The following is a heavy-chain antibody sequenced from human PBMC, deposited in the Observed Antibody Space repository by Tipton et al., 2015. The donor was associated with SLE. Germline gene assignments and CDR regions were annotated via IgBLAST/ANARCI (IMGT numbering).Heavy chain of an antibody. J-gene: IGHJ4*02. CDR3: ASQGATGY. V-gene: IGHV4-39*01. Sequence: TLSLTCAVSGGSISSSCYYWGWIRQPPGQGLEWIGSIYYIGSTYYNPSLKSRVTISVDTSKNQFSLKLSSVTAADTAVYYCASQGATGYWGQGTLVTVSS. CDR2: IYYIGST. CDR1: GGSISSSCYY. D-gene: IGHD1-26*01.